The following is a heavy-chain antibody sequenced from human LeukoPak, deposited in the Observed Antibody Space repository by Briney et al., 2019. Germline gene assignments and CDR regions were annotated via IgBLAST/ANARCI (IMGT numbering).Heavy chain of an antibody. CDR3: ARESVVVPAAMVYYYYGMDV. Sequence: GASVKVSCKASGYTFTGYYMHWVRQAPGQGLEWMGWINPNSGGTNYAQKFQGRVTMTRDTSISTAYMELSRLGSDDTAVYYCARESVVVPAAMVYYYYGMDVWGQGTTVTVSS. CDR1: GYTFTGYY. CDR2: INPNSGGT. J-gene: IGHJ6*02. D-gene: IGHD2-2*01. V-gene: IGHV1-2*02.